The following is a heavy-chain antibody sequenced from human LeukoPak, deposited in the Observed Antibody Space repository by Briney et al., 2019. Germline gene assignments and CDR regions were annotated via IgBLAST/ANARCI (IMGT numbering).Heavy chain of an antibody. CDR1: GFTFTSYW. CDR3: ARAPTWRPYWYFDL. CDR2: ISYDGSNK. V-gene: IGHV3-30-3*01. D-gene: IGHD3-3*01. J-gene: IGHJ2*01. Sequence: PGGSLRLSCAASGFTFTSYWMTWVRQAPGKGLEWVAVISYDGSNKYYADSVKGRFTISRDNSKNTLYMQMNSLRAEDTAVYYCARAPTWRPYWYFDLWGRGTLVSVSS.